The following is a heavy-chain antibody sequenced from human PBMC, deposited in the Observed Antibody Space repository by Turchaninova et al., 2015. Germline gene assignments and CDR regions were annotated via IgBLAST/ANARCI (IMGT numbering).Heavy chain of an antibody. Sequence: VESGGGLVRPGGSLRLSCSASGNTLKGYSGHWISQAPGKGLEYVSGLNYNGESAIYADSVKGRFTISRDNSRNTLYLQMSSLRVEDTAFYYCVKGTSYSGYDWGYLDSWGQGTLVTVSA. CDR1: GNTLKGYS. CDR2: LNYNGESA. J-gene: IGHJ4*02. V-gene: IGHV3-64D*06. CDR3: VKGTSYSGYDWGYLDS. D-gene: IGHD5-12*01.